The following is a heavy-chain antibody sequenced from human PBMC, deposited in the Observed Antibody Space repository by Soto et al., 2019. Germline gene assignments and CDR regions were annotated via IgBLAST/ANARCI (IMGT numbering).Heavy chain of an antibody. CDR1: AFTFSSYP. CDR3: ARGPGGYYGMDV. V-gene: IGHV3-30-3*01. J-gene: IGHJ6*02. D-gene: IGHD3-10*01. CDR2: ISYDGSNI. Sequence: GGSLRLSCAASAFTFSSYPMHWVRQAPGKGLEWVAVISYDGSNIYYADSVKGRFTISRDNSKNTLYLQMNSLRAEDTAVYYCARGPGGYYGMDVWGQGTTVTVS.